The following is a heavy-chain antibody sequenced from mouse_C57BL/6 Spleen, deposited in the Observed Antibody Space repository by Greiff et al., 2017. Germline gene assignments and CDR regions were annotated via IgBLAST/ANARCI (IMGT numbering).Heavy chain of an antibody. J-gene: IGHJ2*01. D-gene: IGHD4-1*01. Sequence: QVQLQQPGAELVKPGASVKLSCKASGYTFTSYWMHWVKQRPGQGLEWIGMIPPNSGSTNYNEKFKSKATLTVDKSSSTAYMQLSSLTSEDSAVXYCARSGTGTGDYWGQGTTLTVSS. CDR1: GYTFTSYW. CDR2: IPPNSGST. V-gene: IGHV1-64*01. CDR3: ARSGTGTGDY.